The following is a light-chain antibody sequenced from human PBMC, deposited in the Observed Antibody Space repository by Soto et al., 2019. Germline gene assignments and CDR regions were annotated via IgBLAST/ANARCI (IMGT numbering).Light chain of an antibody. J-gene: IGKJ5*01. CDR1: QSVTSY. Sequence: EIVLTQSPATLSLSPGERATLSCRASQSVTSYFAWYQQKPGQAPRLLIYDASDRASGIPARFSGRGSGTDFSLTISSLEPEDFAVYYCQQRNVWPPITFGQGTRLEIK. CDR2: DAS. CDR3: QQRNVWPPIT. V-gene: IGKV3-11*01.